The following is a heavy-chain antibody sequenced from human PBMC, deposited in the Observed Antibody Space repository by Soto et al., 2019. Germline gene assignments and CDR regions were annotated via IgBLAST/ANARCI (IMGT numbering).Heavy chain of an antibody. V-gene: IGHV4-30-4*01. D-gene: IGHD3-10*01. CDR2: IYYSGST. Sequence: QVQLQESGPGLVKPSQTLSLTCTVSGGSISSGDYYWSWIRQPPGKGLEWIGYIYYSGSTYYNPSLKSRVTIAVDTSKYQFSLKLSSVTAADTAVYYCARDYKYGEMATIRAGERGQGTLVTVSS. J-gene: IGHJ4*02. CDR3: ARDYKYGEMATIRAGE. CDR1: GGSISSGDYY.